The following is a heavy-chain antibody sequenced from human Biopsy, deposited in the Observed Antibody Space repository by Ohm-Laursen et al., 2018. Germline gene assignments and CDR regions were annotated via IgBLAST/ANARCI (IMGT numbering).Heavy chain of an antibody. CDR3: ARDSGILNYGNFKYYHYYGMDV. CDR2: IYYSVIT. V-gene: IGHV4-59*02. Sequence: SETLSLTCTVSGDSVTNYYWSWIRQPPGKGLEWIGHIYYSVITNYNPSLQSRVSISVDTSRNQVSLTLSSVTAADTAVYYCARDSGILNYGNFKYYHYYGMDVWGQGTKVTVSS. J-gene: IGHJ6*02. CDR1: GDSVTNYY. D-gene: IGHD4-11*01.